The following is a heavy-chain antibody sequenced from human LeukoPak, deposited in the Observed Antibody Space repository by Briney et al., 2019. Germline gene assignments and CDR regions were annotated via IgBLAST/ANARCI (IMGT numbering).Heavy chain of an antibody. CDR3: ARGWLQGGFDS. V-gene: IGHV6-1*01. D-gene: IGHD5-24*01. CDR1: GDSVSIDSGA. CDR2: TYYKSEWYN. Sequence: SQTLSLTFAISGDSVSIDSGAWNWVRQSPSRGLEWLGRTYYKSEWYNDYAVSVKSRITIKADTSKNQFSLQLNSVIPEDTAMYYCARGWLQGGFDSWGQGTLVTVSS. J-gene: IGHJ4*02.